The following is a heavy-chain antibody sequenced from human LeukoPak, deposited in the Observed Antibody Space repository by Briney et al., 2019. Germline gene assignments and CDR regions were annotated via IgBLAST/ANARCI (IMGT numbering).Heavy chain of an antibody. CDR1: GYTFAGYY. Sequence: ASVTVSCKASGYTFAGYYMHWVRQAPGQGLEWMGWINPNSGGTNYAQKFQGRVTMTRGTSISTAYMELSRLRSDDTAVYYCARARRNWNYGDNWFDPWGQGTLVTVSS. J-gene: IGHJ5*02. CDR3: ARARRNWNYGDNWFDP. D-gene: IGHD1-7*01. CDR2: INPNSGGT. V-gene: IGHV1-2*02.